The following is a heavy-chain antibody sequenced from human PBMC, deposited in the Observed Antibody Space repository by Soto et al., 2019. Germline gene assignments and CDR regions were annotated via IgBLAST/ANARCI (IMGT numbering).Heavy chain of an antibody. Sequence: EVQLAESGGGMVQPGGSLRLSCVASGFTFSSYDMHWVRQAPGKGLEYVSSISSNGGSTYYGNSVKGRFTLSRDNTKNPRYLQMGSLTAEDMAVYYCVRRVSRNDDYWGQGTLVTVSS. V-gene: IGHV3-64*01. CDR2: ISSNGGST. CDR3: VRRVSRNDDY. J-gene: IGHJ4*02. D-gene: IGHD1-1*01. CDR1: GFTFSSYD.